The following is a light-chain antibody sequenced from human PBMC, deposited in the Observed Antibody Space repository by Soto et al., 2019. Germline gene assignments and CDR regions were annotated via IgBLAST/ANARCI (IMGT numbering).Light chain of an antibody. J-gene: IGKJ1*01. CDR1: QSVSSSS. CDR2: GAS. CDR3: QQYGSSLTWT. Sequence: EFVLTQSPGTLSLSPGERATLSCRASQSVSSSSLAWYQKKPGQAPRRLIYGASSRAAGIPDRFSGSGSGTDFTLTISRLEPEDFAVYYCQQYGSSLTWTFGQGTEVDI. V-gene: IGKV3-20*01.